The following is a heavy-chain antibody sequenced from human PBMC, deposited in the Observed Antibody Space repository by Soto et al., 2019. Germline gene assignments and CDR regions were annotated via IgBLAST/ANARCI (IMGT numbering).Heavy chain of an antibody. D-gene: IGHD1-1*01. Sequence: EVQLVESGVALVQPGGSLRVSCAASGFSVSNNYMSWVRQAPGKGLAWVAFIYSGGDTFYADFVKGRFSISRDKSRNTLYLQMNSLRVEDTAVYYCSVRWKWCQGTLVTVSS. CDR3: SVRWK. CDR2: IYSGGDT. CDR1: GFSVSNNY. V-gene: IGHV3-66*01. J-gene: IGHJ4*02.